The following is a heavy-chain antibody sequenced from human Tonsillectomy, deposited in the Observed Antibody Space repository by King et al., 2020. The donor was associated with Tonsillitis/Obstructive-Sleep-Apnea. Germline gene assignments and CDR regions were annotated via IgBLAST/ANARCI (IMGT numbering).Heavy chain of an antibody. CDR1: GDVFKQNA. CDR3: ARAAGPLRLNSYMDV. V-gene: IGHV1-69*12. J-gene: IGHJ6*03. Sequence: QLVQSGAEVRKAGSSVKVSCKAPGDVFKQNAITWVRQAPGQGLEWMGGIIPLFGSSNYAQKFQGRISITADDFTSTVYMDLTSLRSEDTAVYYCARAAGPLRLNSYMDVWGKGTMVTVSS. D-gene: IGHD3-10*01. CDR2: IIPLFGSS.